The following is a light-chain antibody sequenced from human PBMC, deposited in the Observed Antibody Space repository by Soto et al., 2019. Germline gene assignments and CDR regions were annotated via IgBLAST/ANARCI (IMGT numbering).Light chain of an antibody. CDR1: QSVSRNY. V-gene: IGKV3-20*01. CDR3: QQYGSPPYT. CDR2: GAS. Sequence: EIVLTQSPGTLSLSPGERATLSCRASQSVSRNYLAWYQQKPGQAPRLLIYGASSRATGIPDRFSGSVSGTAFTLTISRLESEDFAVYYCQQYGSPPYTFGQGTKLEIK. J-gene: IGKJ2*01.